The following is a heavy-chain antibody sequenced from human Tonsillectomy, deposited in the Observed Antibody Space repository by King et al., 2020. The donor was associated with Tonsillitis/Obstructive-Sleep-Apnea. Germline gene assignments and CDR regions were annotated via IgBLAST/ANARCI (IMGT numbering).Heavy chain of an antibody. Sequence: VQLVESGGGVVQPGGSLRLSCAASGFSFDDYAMHWVRQAPGKGLEWVSLISGDGGSTYYADSVKGRFTISRDNNKNSLYLQMNSLRTEDTALYYCAKDVYYYDSSGYSPPGWFDPWGQGTLVTVSS. J-gene: IGHJ5*02. CDR1: GFSFDDYA. D-gene: IGHD3-22*01. CDR2: ISGDGGST. V-gene: IGHV3-43*02. CDR3: AKDVYYYDSSGYSPPGWFDP.